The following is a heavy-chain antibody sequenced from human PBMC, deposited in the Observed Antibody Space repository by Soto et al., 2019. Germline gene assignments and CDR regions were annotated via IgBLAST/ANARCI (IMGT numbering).Heavy chain of an antibody. Sequence: ASVKVSCKASGYTFTGYYMHWVRQAPGQGLEWMGWINPNSGGTNYAQKFQGWVTMTRDTSISTAYMELSRLRSDDTAVYYCARELAVAGSGDYYYYYGMDVWGQGTTVTVSS. D-gene: IGHD6-19*01. CDR1: GYTFTGYY. J-gene: IGHJ6*02. CDR2: INPNSGGT. CDR3: ARELAVAGSGDYYYYYGMDV. V-gene: IGHV1-2*04.